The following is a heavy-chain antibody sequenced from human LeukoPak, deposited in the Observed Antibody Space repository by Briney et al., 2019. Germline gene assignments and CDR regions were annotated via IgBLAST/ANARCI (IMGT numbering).Heavy chain of an antibody. CDR3: AAGVDFWSGYYFDY. V-gene: IGHV4-38-2*01. Sequence: SETLSLTCAVSGYSISSGYYWGWIRQPPGKGLEWIGSIYHSGSTYYNPSLKSRVTISVDTSKNQFSLKLSSVTAADTAVYYCAAGVDFWSGYYFDYWGQGTLVTVSS. CDR2: IYHSGST. J-gene: IGHJ4*02. CDR1: GYSISSGYY. D-gene: IGHD3-3*01.